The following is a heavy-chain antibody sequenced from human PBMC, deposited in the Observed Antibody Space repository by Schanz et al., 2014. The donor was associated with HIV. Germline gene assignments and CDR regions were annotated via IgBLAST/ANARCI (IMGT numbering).Heavy chain of an antibody. CDR3: ARSETIAARPVWYFDL. J-gene: IGHJ2*01. Sequence: QVQLVQSGAEVKNPGASVKVSCKASGYTFTTYSMHWVRQAPGQGLEWMGIINPSGGSTSYAQKFQGRVTMTRDTSTSTVYMQLSSLRSEDTAVYYCARSETIAARPVWYFDLWGRGTLVTVSS. CDR1: GYTFTTYS. V-gene: IGHV1-46*01. D-gene: IGHD6-6*01. CDR2: INPSGGST.